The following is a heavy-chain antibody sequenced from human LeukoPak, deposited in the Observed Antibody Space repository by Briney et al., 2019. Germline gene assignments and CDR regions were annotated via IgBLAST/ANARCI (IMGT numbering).Heavy chain of an antibody. CDR1: GGTFSSYA. J-gene: IGHJ3*02. V-gene: IGHV1-69*04. D-gene: IGHD3-3*01. CDR3: AREDPYDFWSGYSRAFDI. CDR2: IIPILGIA. Sequence: GASVKVSCEASGGTFSSYAISWVRQAPGQGLEWMGRIIPILGIANYAQKFQGRVTITADKSTSTAYMELSSLRSEDTAVYYCAREDPYDFWSGYSRAFDIWGQGTMVTVSS.